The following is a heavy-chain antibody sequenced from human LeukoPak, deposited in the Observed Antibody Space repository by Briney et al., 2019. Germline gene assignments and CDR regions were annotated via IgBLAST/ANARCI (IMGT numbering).Heavy chain of an antibody. CDR2: ISYDGSNK. CDR3: ARSRVTADFDY. J-gene: IGHJ4*02. Sequence: LTGRSLRLSCAASGFTFSSCAMHWVRQAPGKGLEWVAVISYDGSNKYYADSVKGRFTISRDNSKNTLYLQMNSLRAEDTAVYYCARSRVTADFDYWGQGTLVTVSS. D-gene: IGHD2-21*02. V-gene: IGHV3-30*04. CDR1: GFTFSSCA.